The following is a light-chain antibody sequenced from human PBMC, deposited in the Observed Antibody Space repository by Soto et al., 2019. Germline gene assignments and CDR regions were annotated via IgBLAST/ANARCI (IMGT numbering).Light chain of an antibody. CDR2: DVS. Sequence: QSALTQPASVSGSPGQSIALSCTGTSSDVGGYNYVSWYQKHPGKAPKLMIYDVSNRPSGVSDRFSGSKSGNTASLTISGLQAEDEADYYCSSYTSTSTLVFGGGTQLTVL. J-gene: IGLJ2*01. CDR1: SSDVGGYNY. V-gene: IGLV2-14*01. CDR3: SSYTSTSTLV.